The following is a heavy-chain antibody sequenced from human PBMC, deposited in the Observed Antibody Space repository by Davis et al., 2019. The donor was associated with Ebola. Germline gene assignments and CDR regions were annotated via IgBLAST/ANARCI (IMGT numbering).Heavy chain of an antibody. V-gene: IGHV3-48*03. J-gene: IGHJ4*02. CDR1: GFTFSDYK. Sequence: GGSLRLSCAASGFTFSDYKMNWVRQAPGKGLEWISYISRGGNTKYYADSVKARFSIPRDNAKDSLYLQMSSLGAEDTAVYYCARDSLRDGYPELDYWGQGTLVTVSS. CDR3: ARDSLRDGYPELDY. D-gene: IGHD5-24*01. CDR2: ISRGGNTK.